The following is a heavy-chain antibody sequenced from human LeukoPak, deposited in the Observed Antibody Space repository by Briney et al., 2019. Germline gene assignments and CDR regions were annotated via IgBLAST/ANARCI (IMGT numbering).Heavy chain of an antibody. D-gene: IGHD2-21*02. CDR1: GFTFSSYA. V-gene: IGHV3-23*01. J-gene: IGHJ4*02. CDR3: AKDDAVVTALFDY. Sequence: GGSLRLSRAASGFTFSSYAMSWVRQAPGKGLEWVSAISGSGGSTYYADSVKGRFTISRDNSKNTLYLQMNSLRAEDTAVYYCAKDDAVVTALFDYWGQGTLVTVSS. CDR2: ISGSGGST.